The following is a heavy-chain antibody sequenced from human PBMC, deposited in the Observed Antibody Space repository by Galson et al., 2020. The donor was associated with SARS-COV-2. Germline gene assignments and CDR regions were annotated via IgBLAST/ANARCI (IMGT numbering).Heavy chain of an antibody. V-gene: IGHV4-34*01. CDR1: GGSFSGYY. CDR3: ARDPTTVTPFDS. D-gene: IGHD4-17*01. J-gene: IGHJ4*02. CDR2: INHSGST. Sequence: SETLSLTCDVYGGSFSGYYWSWIRQPPGKGLEWIGEINHSGSTNYNPSLKSRVTISVDTSKNQFSLKLSSVTAADTAVYYCARDPTTVTPFDSWGQGTLVTVSS.